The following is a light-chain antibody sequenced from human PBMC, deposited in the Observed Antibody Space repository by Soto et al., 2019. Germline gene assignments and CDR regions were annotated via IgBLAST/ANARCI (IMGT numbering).Light chain of an antibody. CDR3: ATWDDSLSGWV. J-gene: IGLJ3*02. V-gene: IGLV2-8*01. Sequence: QSVLTQPPSASGSPGQSVTISCTGTNSDVGTYNYVSWYQQHPGKAPKLMIYEVTKRPSGVPDRFSGSKSGNTASLTVSGLQTEDEADYYCATWDDSLSGWVFGGGTKLTVL. CDR2: EVT. CDR1: NSDVGTYNY.